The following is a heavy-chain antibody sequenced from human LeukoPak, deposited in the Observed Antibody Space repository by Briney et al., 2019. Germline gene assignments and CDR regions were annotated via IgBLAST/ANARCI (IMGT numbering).Heavy chain of an antibody. CDR2: ISGSGGST. D-gene: IGHD1-26*01. J-gene: IGHJ6*02. CDR3: ARDLSGSYFAGYYGLDV. V-gene: IGHV3-23*01. Sequence: PGASLTLSCAASGFTFSSYSMSWVRQAPGKGLGWVSAISGSGGSTYYADSVEGRFTISRDNSKNTLYMQMNSVRAEDTSVYYCARDLSGSYFAGYYGLDVWGQGTTVTVSS. CDR1: GFTFSSYS.